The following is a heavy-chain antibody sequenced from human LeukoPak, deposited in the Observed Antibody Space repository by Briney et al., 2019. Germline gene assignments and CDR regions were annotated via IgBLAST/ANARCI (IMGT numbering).Heavy chain of an antibody. V-gene: IGHV3-23*01. Sequence: GGSLRLSCAASGFTFSSYAMSWVRQAPGKGLEWVSSISGNSGSAYYADSVKGRFTISRDNSKNTVYLQMNSLRAEDTAVYYCAKVSAWAMVGATYFDYWGQGTLVTVSS. CDR2: ISGNSGSA. D-gene: IGHD1-26*01. J-gene: IGHJ4*02. CDR3: AKVSAWAMVGATYFDY. CDR1: GFTFSSYA.